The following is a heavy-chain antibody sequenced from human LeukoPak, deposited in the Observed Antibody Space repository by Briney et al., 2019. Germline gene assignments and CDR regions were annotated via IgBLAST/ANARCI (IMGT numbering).Heavy chain of an antibody. J-gene: IGHJ4*02. CDR3: TRDTGYSSTH. D-gene: IGHD6-19*01. CDR2: IRSKAYGGTT. V-gene: IGHV3-49*04. Sequence: GGSLRLSCTASGFTFGDYAMSWVRQAPGKGLEWVGFIRSKAYGGTTEYAASVKGRFIISRDDSKSIAYLQMNSLKTEDTAVYYCTRDTGYSSTHWGQGTLVTVSS. CDR1: GFTFGDYA.